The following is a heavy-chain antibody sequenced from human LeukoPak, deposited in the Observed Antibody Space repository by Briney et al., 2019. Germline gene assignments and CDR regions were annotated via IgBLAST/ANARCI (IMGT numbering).Heavy chain of an antibody. V-gene: IGHV1-46*01. D-gene: IGHD3-10*01. Sequence: ASVKVSCKASGYTFTSYYMHWVRQAPGQGLEWMGIINPSGGSTSYAQKLQGRVTMTTDTSTSPAYMELRSLRSDDTAVYYCARGDYYGSRGFDYWGQGTLVTVSS. CDR2: INPSGGST. CDR1: GYTFTSYY. J-gene: IGHJ4*02. CDR3: ARGDYYGSRGFDY.